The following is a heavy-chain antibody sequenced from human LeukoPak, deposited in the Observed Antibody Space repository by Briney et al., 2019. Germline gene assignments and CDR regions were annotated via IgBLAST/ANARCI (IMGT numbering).Heavy chain of an antibody. J-gene: IGHJ5*02. CDR2: ISAYNGNT. CDR1: GGTFSSYA. D-gene: IGHD3-3*01. CDR3: ARDVEIFGVAPNWFDP. V-gene: IGHV1-18*01. Sequence: ASVKVSCKASGGTFSSYAISWVRQAPGQGPEWMGWISAYNGNTNYAQKLQGRVTMTTDTSTSTAYMELRSLRSDDTAVYYCARDVEIFGVAPNWFDPWGQGTLVTVSS.